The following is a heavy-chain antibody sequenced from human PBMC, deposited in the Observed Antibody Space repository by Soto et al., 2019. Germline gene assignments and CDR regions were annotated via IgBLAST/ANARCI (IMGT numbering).Heavy chain of an antibody. D-gene: IGHD2-15*01. CDR1: GGSISSFY. CDR2: IHRTVGA. Sequence: SETLSLTCTVSGGSISSFYWSWIRQPPGKGLEWIGYIHRTVGASYHPSLKIRVTLSLDTSKSQVSLTLNSVTAADTAVYYCARYYCSENSCYKTNWLDPWGQGTLVTVSS. J-gene: IGHJ5*02. V-gene: IGHV4-59*01. CDR3: ARYYCSENSCYKTNWLDP.